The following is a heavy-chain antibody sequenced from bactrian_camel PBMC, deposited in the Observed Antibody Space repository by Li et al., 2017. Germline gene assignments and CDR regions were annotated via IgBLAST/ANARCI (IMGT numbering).Heavy chain of an antibody. CDR2: IYIGDATP. CDR1: GFDWTGWC. D-gene: IGHD1*01. CDR3: AFKAWAVYGEYCLRDAAVDS. J-gene: IGHJ4*01. Sequence: DVQLVESGGGSVEAGGSLRLSCGTSGFDWTGWCMAWFRQAPGKAREGVAVIYIGDATPYYADPVKGRFTISRDNAENTLYLQMGGLTPEDTAMYYCAFKAWAVYGEYCLRDAAVDSWGQGTQVTVS. V-gene: IGHV3S31*01.